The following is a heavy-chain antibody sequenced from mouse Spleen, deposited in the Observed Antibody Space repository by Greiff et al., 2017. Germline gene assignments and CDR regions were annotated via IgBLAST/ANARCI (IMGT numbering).Heavy chain of an antibody. CDR2: IWAGGST. Sequence: VMLVESGPGLVAPSQSLSITCTVSGFSLTSYGVHWVRQPPGKGLEWLGVIWAGGSTNYNSALMSRLSISKDNSKSQVFLKMNSLQTDDTAMYYCARDGYYAYAMDYWGQGTSVTVSS. J-gene: IGHJ4*01. CDR1: GFSLTSYG. CDR3: ARDGYYAYAMDY. V-gene: IGHV2-9*02. D-gene: IGHD2-3*01.